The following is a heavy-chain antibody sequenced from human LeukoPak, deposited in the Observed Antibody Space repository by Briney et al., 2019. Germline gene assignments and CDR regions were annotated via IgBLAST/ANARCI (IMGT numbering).Heavy chain of an antibody. Sequence: GGSLRLSCAASGFTFSSYSMNWVRQAPGKGLEWVSSISSSSSYIYYADSVKGRFTISRDNAKNSLYLQMNSLRAEDTAVYYYARDLGRSGLLWFGEEYYYGLDVWGQGTTVTVSS. CDR1: GFTFSSYS. V-gene: IGHV3-21*01. D-gene: IGHD3-10*01. CDR3: ARDLGRSGLLWFGEEYYYGLDV. CDR2: ISSSSSYI. J-gene: IGHJ6*02.